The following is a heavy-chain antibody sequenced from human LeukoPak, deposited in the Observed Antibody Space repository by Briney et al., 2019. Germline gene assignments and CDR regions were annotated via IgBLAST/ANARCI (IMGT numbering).Heavy chain of an antibody. J-gene: IGHJ6*02. CDR1: GFSFSSYN. CDR2: ISSGSSSI. V-gene: IGHV3-48*02. CDR3: ARDAYQVLVTYYYGMDV. Sequence: GGSLRLSCAASGFSFSSYNMNWVRQAPGKGLEWVSYISSGSSSIYYEDSVKGRFTISRDNAKNSLYLRMNSLRDEDTAVYFCARDAYQVLVTYYYGMDVWGQGTTVTVSS. D-gene: IGHD2-2*01.